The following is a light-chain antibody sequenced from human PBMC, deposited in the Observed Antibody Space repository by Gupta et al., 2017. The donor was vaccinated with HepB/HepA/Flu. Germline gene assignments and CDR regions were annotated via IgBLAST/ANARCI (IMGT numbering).Light chain of an antibody. CDR3: QRSYSTPRCS. CDR1: QSISSY. CDR2: AAS. J-gene: IGKJ2*04. Sequence: DIQMTQSPSSLSASVGDRATITCRASQSISSYLNWYQQKPGKAPKLLIYAASSLQRGVPSRFSGSGSGTDFTLTISSRQPEDFATYCCQRSYSTPRCSFGRGTKLEIK. V-gene: IGKV1-39*01.